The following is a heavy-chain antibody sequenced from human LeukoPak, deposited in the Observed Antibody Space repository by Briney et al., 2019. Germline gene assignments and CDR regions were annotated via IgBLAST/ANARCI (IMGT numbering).Heavy chain of an antibody. D-gene: IGHD3-3*01. CDR1: GGTFSSYA. CDR2: IIPILGIA. J-gene: IGHJ6*03. V-gene: IGHV1-69*04. Sequence: ASVKVSCKASGGTFSSYAISWVRQAPGQGLEWMGRIIPILGIANYAQKFQGRVTITADESTSTAYMELSSLRSEDTAVYYCAREGSYYDFWSGYSPNYMDVWGKGTTVTVSS. CDR3: AREGSYYDFWSGYSPNYMDV.